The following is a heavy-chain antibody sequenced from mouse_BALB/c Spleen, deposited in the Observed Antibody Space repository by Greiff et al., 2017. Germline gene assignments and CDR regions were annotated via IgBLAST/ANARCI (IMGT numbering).Heavy chain of an antibody. CDR1: GYTFTSYW. J-gene: IGHJ4*01. V-gene: IGHV1-52*01. CDR3: ARGEAMITTGAMDY. Sequence: QVHVKQPGAELVRPGASVKLSCKASGYTFTSYWMNWVKQRPEQGLEWIGRIDPYDSETHYNQKFKDKAILTVDKSSSTAYMQLSSLTSEDSAVYYCARGEAMITTGAMDYWGQGTSVTVSS. CDR2: IDPYDSET. D-gene: IGHD2-4*01.